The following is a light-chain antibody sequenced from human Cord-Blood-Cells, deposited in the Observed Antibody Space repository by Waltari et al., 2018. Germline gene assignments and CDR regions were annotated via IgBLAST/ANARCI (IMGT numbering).Light chain of an antibody. V-gene: IGLV2-11*01. CDR3: CSYAGTDVV. J-gene: IGLJ2*01. Sequence: QSALTQPRSVSGSPGQSVTISCTGTSSDVGGYNYVSWYQQHPGKAPKLMIYDVSKRPSAVPDRFSGSKSGNTASLTISGLQAEDEADYYCCSYAGTDVVFGGGTKLTVL. CDR1: SSDVGGYNY. CDR2: DVS.